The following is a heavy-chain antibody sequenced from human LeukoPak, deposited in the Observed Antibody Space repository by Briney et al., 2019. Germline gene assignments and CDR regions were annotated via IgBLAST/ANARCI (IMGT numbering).Heavy chain of an antibody. CDR1: GFTFSSCA. V-gene: IGHV3-23*01. J-gene: IGHJ4*02. CDR2: ISGSGGTT. Sequence: PGGSLRLSCAASGFTFSSCAMSWVRQAPGKGLEWVSGISGSGGTTYYADSVKGRFTISRDNSKNTLELQMNSLTAEDTALYYCTKDIRLGVTQPYYFDYWGQGTVVTVSS. CDR3: TKDIRLGVTQPYYFDY. D-gene: IGHD1-26*01.